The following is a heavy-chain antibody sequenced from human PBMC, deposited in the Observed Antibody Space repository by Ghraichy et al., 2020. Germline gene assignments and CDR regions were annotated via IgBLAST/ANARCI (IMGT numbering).Heavy chain of an antibody. D-gene: IGHD3-16*02. Sequence: LSLTCAASGFTFSSYWMSWVRQAPGKAPEWVANIKQDGGVRYHLDSLKGRFTISRDNARNSLFLQMNSLGVEDTAVYFCARESYLYFGMDVWGQGTTVTVSS. CDR2: IKQDGGVR. CDR3: ARESYLYFGMDV. J-gene: IGHJ6*02. V-gene: IGHV3-7*03. CDR1: GFTFSSYW.